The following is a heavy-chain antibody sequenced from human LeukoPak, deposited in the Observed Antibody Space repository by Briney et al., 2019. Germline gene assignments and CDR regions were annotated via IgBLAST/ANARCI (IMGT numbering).Heavy chain of an antibody. CDR2: VFPGASDT. CDR3: AIMTSYGGTSYFDY. D-gene: IGHD4-23*01. Sequence: GESLKISCKGSGYSFSSYWIAWVRQMPEKGLEWMGIVFPGASDTRYSPSFQGQVTISADKSISTAYLQWSSLKASDTAMYYCAIMTSYGGTSYFDYWGQGTLVTVSS. J-gene: IGHJ4*02. V-gene: IGHV5-51*01. CDR1: GYSFSSYW.